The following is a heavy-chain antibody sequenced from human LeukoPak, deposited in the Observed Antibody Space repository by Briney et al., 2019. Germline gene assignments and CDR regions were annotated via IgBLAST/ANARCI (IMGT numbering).Heavy chain of an antibody. V-gene: IGHV3-33*01. D-gene: IGHD6-19*01. Sequence: GSLGLSWPAPGLPFRSLGLDRVRQAPGKGLEWVAVIWSDGSAKYYADSVTGRVTISRDNSKNTLYLQIYSLRAEDTAVYYCVRVRSVSSAWRAFDIWGQGTMVIVSS. CDR2: IWSDGSAK. CDR1: GLPFRSLG. CDR3: VRVRSVSSAWRAFDI. J-gene: IGHJ3*02.